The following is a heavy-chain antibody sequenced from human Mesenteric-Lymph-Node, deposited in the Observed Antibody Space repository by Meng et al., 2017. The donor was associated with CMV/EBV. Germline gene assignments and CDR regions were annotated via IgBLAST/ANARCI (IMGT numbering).Heavy chain of an antibody. CDR1: GFTFSGSA. D-gene: IGHD3-22*01. J-gene: IGHJ4*02. V-gene: IGHV3-73*01. CDR2: IRSKANSYAT. CDR3: TRWTTMIVEENDY. Sequence: GGSLRLSCAASGFTFSGSAMHWVRQASGKGLEWVGRIRSKANSYATAYAASVKGRFTISRDDSKNTAYLQMNSLKTEDTAVYYCTRWTTMIVEENDYWGQGTLVTVSS.